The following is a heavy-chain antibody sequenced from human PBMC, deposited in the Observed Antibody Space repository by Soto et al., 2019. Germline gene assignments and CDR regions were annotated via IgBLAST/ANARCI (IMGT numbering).Heavy chain of an antibody. J-gene: IGHJ4*02. CDR1: GGTFSSYA. CDR2: IIPIFGTA. V-gene: IGHV1-69*06. CDR3: ARGTTYYYDSSGYLYYFDY. D-gene: IGHD3-22*01. Sequence: SVKVSCKASGGTFSSYAISWVRQAPGQGLEWMGGIIPIFGTANYAQKFQGRVTITADKSTSTAYTELSSLRSEDTAVYYCARGTTYYYDSSGYLYYFDYWGQGTLVTVSS.